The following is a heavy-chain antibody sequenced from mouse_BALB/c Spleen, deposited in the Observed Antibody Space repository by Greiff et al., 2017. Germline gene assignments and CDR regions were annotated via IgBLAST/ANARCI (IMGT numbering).Heavy chain of an antibody. CDR3: ARIPYYGAFGAY. J-gene: IGHJ3*01. V-gene: IGHV1-7*01. CDR2: INPSTGYT. CDR1: GYTFTSYW. Sequence: QVQLQQSGAELAKPGASVKMSCKASGYTFTSYWMHWVKQRPGQGLEWIGYINPSTGYTEYNQKFKDKATLTADKSSSTAYMQLSSLTSEDSAVYYCARIPYYGAFGAYWGQGTLVTVSA. D-gene: IGHD2-10*01.